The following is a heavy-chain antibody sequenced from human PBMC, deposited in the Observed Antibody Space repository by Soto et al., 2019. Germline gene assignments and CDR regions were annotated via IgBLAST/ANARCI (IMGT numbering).Heavy chain of an antibody. CDR1: GYTLTELS. V-gene: IGHV1-24*01. Sequence: ASVKVSCKVSGYTLTELSMHWVRQAPGKGLEWMGGFDPEDGETIYAQKFQGRVTMTEDTSTDTAYMELSSLRSEDTAVYYCATDLNRCSGGSCYFTLGAFDIWGQGTMVTVSS. CDR3: ATDLNRCSGGSCYFTLGAFDI. CDR2: FDPEDGET. J-gene: IGHJ3*02. D-gene: IGHD2-15*01.